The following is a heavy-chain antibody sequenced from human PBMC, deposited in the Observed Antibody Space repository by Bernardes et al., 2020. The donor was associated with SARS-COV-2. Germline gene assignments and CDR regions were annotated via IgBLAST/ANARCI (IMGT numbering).Heavy chain of an antibody. V-gene: IGHV3-74*01. CDR1: GFSVSAYW. CDR2: INEDGSIT. Sequence: GSLRLSCAASGFSVSAYWMHWVRQVPGEGLVWVSRINEDGSITDYADSVRGRFTIFRDIANNKIYLQMHSLRTEDTALYYCARDFGGNSDYWGQGTLVTVSS. D-gene: IGHD2-21*01. J-gene: IGHJ4*02. CDR3: ARDFGGNSDY.